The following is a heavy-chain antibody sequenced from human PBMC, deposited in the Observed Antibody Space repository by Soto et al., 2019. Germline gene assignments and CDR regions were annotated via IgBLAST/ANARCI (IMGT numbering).Heavy chain of an antibody. CDR3: ARDVSPGSSSVYLDAFDI. CDR1: GFTLSAYW. D-gene: IGHD6-13*01. J-gene: IGHJ3*02. Sequence: ESGGDLVQPGGSLRLSCAASGFTLSAYWMTWVRQAPGKGLEWVANINRDGSKKSYLDSVRGRFTIYRDNVGNSLYLQMDSLRADDTALYYCARDVSPGSSSVYLDAFDIWGQGTMVTVSS. CDR2: INRDGSKK. V-gene: IGHV3-7*05.